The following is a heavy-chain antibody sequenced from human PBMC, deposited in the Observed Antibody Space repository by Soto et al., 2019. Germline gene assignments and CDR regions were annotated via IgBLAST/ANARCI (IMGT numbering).Heavy chain of an antibody. J-gene: IGHJ4*02. V-gene: IGHV1-46*03. Sequence: ASVKVSCKASGYTFTMYCMHLVRQAPGQGLEWMGVIFPSDGSTIYAQKFQGRVSMTRDTSTSTVYMELSSLRSDDTTVYYCARGPLNVGFYYFDYWGQGTQVTVS. CDR3: ARGPLNVGFYYFDY. CDR1: GYTFTMYC. D-gene: IGHD3-10*02. CDR2: IFPSDGST.